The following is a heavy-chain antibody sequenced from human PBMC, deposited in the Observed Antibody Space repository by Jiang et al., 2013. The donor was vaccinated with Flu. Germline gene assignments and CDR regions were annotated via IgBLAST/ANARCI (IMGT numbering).Heavy chain of an antibody. D-gene: IGHD6-6*01. Sequence: SVKVSCKASGYTFTNYGFSWVRQAPGQGLEWMGWISAYNGYTNYAQNLRGRVTMTTDTSTSTAYMELRSLRSDDTAVYYCARVLSSSSDVFDYWGQGTLVTVSS. V-gene: IGHV1-18*01. CDR3: ARVLSSSSDVFDY. CDR1: GYTFTNYG. J-gene: IGHJ4*02. CDR2: ISAYNGYT.